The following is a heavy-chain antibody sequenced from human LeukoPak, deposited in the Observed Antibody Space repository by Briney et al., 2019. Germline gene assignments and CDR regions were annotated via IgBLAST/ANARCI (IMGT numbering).Heavy chain of an antibody. V-gene: IGHV4-39*01. CDR2: IYYSGST. D-gene: IGHD6-6*01. CDR3: ATYSSSSGWFDP. CDR1: GGSITSTTFY. Sequence: PSETLSLTFTVSGGSITSTTFYWGWVRQPPGKGLEWIGNIYYSGSTYYNPSLKSRVTISVDTSKNQFSLKLNSVAAADTAVYYCATYSSSSGWFDPWGQGTLVTVSS. J-gene: IGHJ5*02.